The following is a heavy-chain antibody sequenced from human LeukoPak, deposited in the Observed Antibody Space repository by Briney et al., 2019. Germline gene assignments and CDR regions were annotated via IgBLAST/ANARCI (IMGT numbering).Heavy chain of an antibody. CDR2: IYTSGST. D-gene: IGHD3-10*01. CDR3: ARAGRSQTRKAFDI. Sequence: SETLSLTCTVSGGSISSGSYYWSWIRQPAGKGLEWIGRIYTSGSTNYNPSLKSRVTISVDTSKNQFSLKLSSVTAADTAVYYCARAGRSQTRKAFDIWGQGTMVTVSS. CDR1: GGSISSGSYY. J-gene: IGHJ3*02. V-gene: IGHV4-61*02.